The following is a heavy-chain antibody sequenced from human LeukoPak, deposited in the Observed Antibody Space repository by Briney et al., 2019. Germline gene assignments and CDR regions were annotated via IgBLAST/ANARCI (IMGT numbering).Heavy chain of an antibody. J-gene: IGHJ4*02. V-gene: IGHV3-23*01. CDR2: ISGNSGST. CDR1: GFTFSTYA. D-gene: IGHD3-22*01. Sequence: GGSLRLSCAGSGFTFSTYAMTWVGQAPGKGLEWVSSISGNSGSTYYADSVKGRFTISRDNRKNTLYLQMNSLRAEDTAVYYCAKRAEYYYDSSGYYSHWGQGTLVTVSS. CDR3: AKRAEYYYDSSGYYSH.